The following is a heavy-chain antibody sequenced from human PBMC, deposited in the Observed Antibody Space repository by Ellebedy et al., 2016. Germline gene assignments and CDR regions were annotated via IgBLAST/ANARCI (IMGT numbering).Heavy chain of an antibody. CDR2: MNPNSGNT. D-gene: IGHD3-10*01. V-gene: IGHV1-8*01. J-gene: IGHJ5*02. CDR1: GYTFTSYD. CDR3: ARGRITMVRGVKWFDP. Sequence: ASVKVSXXASGYTFTSYDINWVRQATGQGLEWMGWMNPNSGNTGHAQKFQGRVTMTRNTSISTAYMELSSLRSEDTAVYYCARGRITMVRGVKWFDPWGQGTLVTVSS.